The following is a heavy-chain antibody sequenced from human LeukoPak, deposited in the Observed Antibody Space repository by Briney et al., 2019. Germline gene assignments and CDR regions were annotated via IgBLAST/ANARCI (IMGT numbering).Heavy chain of an antibody. CDR2: IIWNTGSV. J-gene: IGHJ4*02. CDR3: AKVRGPAASDNYLDY. CDR1: GFTFDDYA. V-gene: IGHV3-9*01. Sequence: PGRSLRLSCAASGFTFDDYAMHWVRQAPGKGLEWVSGIIWNTGSVGYADSVKGRFTISRDNSKNTLYLQMNSLRAEDTAVYYCAKVRGPAASDNYLDYWGQGTLVTVSS. D-gene: IGHD2-2*01.